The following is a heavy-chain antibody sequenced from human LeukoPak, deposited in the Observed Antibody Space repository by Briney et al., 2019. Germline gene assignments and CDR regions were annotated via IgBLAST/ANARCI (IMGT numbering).Heavy chain of an antibody. CDR3: AKERLGATTPNPDY. J-gene: IGHJ4*02. D-gene: IGHD1-26*01. CDR2: ISSDGSDK. Sequence: PGGSLRLSCAASGFTFSTYGMHWVRQAPGEGLEWVAVISSDGSDKYYTDSVKGRFTISRDNSKNTLYLQMSSLRADDTALYYCAKERLGATTPNPDYWGQGTLVTVSS. CDR1: GFTFSTYG. V-gene: IGHV3-30*18.